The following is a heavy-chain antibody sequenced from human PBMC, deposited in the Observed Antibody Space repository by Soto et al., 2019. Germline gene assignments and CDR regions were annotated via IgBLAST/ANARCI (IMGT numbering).Heavy chain of an antibody. CDR1: GFTFSSYW. Sequence: EVQLVESGGGLVHPGGSLRLSCAASGFTFSSYWMNWVRQGPEKGLVWVSRINNDGSSTSNADSVKGRFATSRDNSKITRYMQMNSLRAEGTAVYYCARGSKYSENYARFDTWVQGTLVTVSS. CDR3: ARGSKYSENYARFDT. CDR2: INNDGSST. D-gene: IGHD1-26*01. V-gene: IGHV3-74*03. J-gene: IGHJ5*02.